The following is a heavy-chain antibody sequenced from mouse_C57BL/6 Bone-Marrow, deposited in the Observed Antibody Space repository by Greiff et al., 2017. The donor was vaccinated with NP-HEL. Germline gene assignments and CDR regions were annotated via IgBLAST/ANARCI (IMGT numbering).Heavy chain of an antibody. D-gene: IGHD2-3*01. Sequence: QVQLQQSGAELVRPGASVTLSCKASGYTFTDYEMHWVKQTPVHGLEWIGAIDPETGGTAYNQKFKGKAILTADKSSSTAYMELRSLTSEDSAVYYCTRSRVYDDFFYAMDYWGQGTSVTVSS. J-gene: IGHJ4*01. CDR1: GYTFTDYE. CDR2: IDPETGGT. V-gene: IGHV1-15*01. CDR3: TRSRVYDDFFYAMDY.